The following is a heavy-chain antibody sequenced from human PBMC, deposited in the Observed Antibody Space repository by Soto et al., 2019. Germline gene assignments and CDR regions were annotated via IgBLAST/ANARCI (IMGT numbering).Heavy chain of an antibody. J-gene: IGHJ6*02. D-gene: IGHD3-22*01. Sequence: SETLSLTCTVSGGSISSYYWSWIRQPPGKGLEWIGYIYYSGSTNYNPSLKSRVTISVDTSKNQFSLKLSSVTAADTAVYYCARAVVDSSGFYYGMDVWGQGTTVTVSS. CDR1: GGSISSYY. CDR2: IYYSGST. V-gene: IGHV4-59*01. CDR3: ARAVVDSSGFYYGMDV.